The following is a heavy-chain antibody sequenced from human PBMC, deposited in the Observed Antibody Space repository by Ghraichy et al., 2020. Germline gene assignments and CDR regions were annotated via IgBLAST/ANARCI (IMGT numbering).Heavy chain of an antibody. V-gene: IGHV4-34*01. Sequence: GSLRLSCAVYGGSFSGYYWSWIRQPPGKGLEWIGEINHSGSTNYNPSLKSRVTISVDTSKNQFSLKLSSVTAADTAVYYCARGSYYDSSGYYRADHDFDYWGQGTLVTVSS. J-gene: IGHJ4*02. CDR3: ARGSYYDSSGYYRADHDFDY. D-gene: IGHD3-22*01. CDR1: GGSFSGYY. CDR2: INHSGST.